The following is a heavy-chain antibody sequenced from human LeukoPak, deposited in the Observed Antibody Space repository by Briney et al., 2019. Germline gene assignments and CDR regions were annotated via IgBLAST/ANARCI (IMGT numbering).Heavy chain of an antibody. D-gene: IGHD3-10*01. J-gene: IGHJ5*02. V-gene: IGHV1-69*05. CDR1: GGTLSSYA. CDR2: IIPIFGTA. Sequence: RASVKVSCKASGGTLSSYAISWVRQAPGQGLEWMGGIIPIFGTANYAQKFQGRVTITTDESTSTAYMELSSLRSEDTAVYYCARDKITMVREEGFDPWGQGTLVTVSS. CDR3: ARDKITMVREEGFDP.